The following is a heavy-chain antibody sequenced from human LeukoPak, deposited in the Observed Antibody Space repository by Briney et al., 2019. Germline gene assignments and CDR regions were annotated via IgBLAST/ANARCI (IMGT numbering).Heavy chain of an antibody. CDR3: ARGGYYDILTGYEYYFDY. Sequence: SETLSLTCTVSGGSLSSYYWSWIRQPPGKGLEWIGYIYYSGSTNYNPSLKSRVTISVDTSKNQFSLKLSSVTAADTAVYYCARGGYYDILTGYEYYFDYWGQGTLVTVSS. D-gene: IGHD3-9*01. V-gene: IGHV4-59*01. J-gene: IGHJ4*02. CDR2: IYYSGST. CDR1: GGSLSSYY.